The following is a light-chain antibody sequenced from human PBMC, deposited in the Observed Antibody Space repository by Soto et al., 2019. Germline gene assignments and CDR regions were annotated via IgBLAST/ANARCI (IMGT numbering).Light chain of an antibody. V-gene: IGLV2-8*01. Sequence: QSALTQPPSESGSPGQSVTISCTGTSIDVGGYKFVSWYQQHPGKAPKLMIYEVSERPSGVPDRFSGSKSGNTASLTVSGLQAEDEADYYCSSYAGSNIVVFGGGTKLTVL. CDR3: SSYAGSNIVV. CDR1: SIDVGGYKF. CDR2: EVS. J-gene: IGLJ2*01.